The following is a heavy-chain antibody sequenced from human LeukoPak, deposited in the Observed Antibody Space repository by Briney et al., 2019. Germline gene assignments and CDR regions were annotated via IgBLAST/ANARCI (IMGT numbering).Heavy chain of an antibody. CDR2: KYYSGSA. Sequence: SETLSLTCNVSGVSVSDGRYYWTWIRQHPGKGLEWIGYKYYSGSAKYNPSLKSRLTISIDTSKNQFSLQLSSVTAADTATYYCATPYCGGISCLDVFNMWGQGTRVTVSS. CDR3: ATPYCGGISCLDVFNM. D-gene: IGHD2-21*01. J-gene: IGHJ3*02. V-gene: IGHV4-31*03. CDR1: GVSVSDGRYY.